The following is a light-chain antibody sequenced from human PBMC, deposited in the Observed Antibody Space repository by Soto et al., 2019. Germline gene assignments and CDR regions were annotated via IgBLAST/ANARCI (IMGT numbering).Light chain of an antibody. CDR2: SND. J-gene: IGLJ3*02. CDR1: SSSIGSNT. Sequence: QPVLTQAPSASGTPGQRVTISCSGSSSSIGSNTVSWYQQVPGTAPKLLIYSNDQRPSGVPDRFSGSKSGTSASLAIGGLQSEDEADYYCAAWDGSLNSWVFGGGTKLTVL. V-gene: IGLV1-44*01. CDR3: AAWDGSLNSWV.